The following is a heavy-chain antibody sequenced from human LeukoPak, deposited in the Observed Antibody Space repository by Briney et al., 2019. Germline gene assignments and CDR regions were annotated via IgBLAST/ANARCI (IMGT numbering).Heavy chain of an antibody. CDR1: GYTFTDYY. V-gene: IGHV1-69-2*01. CDR3: ATVGGALRFFDY. Sequence: ASVKVSCKASGYTFTDYYMHWVQQAPGKGLEWMGRVDPEDGETIYAEKFQGRVTITADTSTDTAYMELSSLRSEDTAVYYCATVGGALRFFDYWGQGTLVTVSS. CDR2: VDPEDGET. J-gene: IGHJ4*02. D-gene: IGHD3-3*01.